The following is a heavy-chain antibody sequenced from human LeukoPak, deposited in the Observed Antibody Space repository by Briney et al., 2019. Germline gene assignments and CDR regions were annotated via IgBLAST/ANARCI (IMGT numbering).Heavy chain of an antibody. CDR2: IKQDGSEK. J-gene: IGHJ4*02. D-gene: IGHD1-26*01. V-gene: IGHV3-7*01. CDR1: GFTFSSYW. CDR3: ARWFFVVGATHFDY. Sequence: PGGSLRLSCAASGFTFSSYWMSWVRRAPGKGLEWVANIKQDGSEKYYVDSVKGRFTIPRDNAKNSLYLQMNSLRAEDTAVYYCARWFFVVGATHFDYWGQGTLVTVSS.